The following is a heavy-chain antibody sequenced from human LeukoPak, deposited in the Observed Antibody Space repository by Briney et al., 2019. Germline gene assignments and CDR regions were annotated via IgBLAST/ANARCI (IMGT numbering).Heavy chain of an antibody. Sequence: GGSLRLSCAASGFTFSSYEMNWVRQAPGKGLEWVSYISSSSSTIYYADSVKGRFTISRDISKNTVYLQMNSLRVEDTAVYYCAKDFYWAFDYWGQGTLVTVSS. V-gene: IGHV3-48*03. J-gene: IGHJ4*02. CDR2: ISSSSSTI. CDR3: AKDFYWAFDY. CDR1: GFTFSSYE. D-gene: IGHD2-8*02.